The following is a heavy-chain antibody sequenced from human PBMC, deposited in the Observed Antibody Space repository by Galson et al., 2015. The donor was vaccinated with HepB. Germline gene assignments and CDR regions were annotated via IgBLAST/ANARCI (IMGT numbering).Heavy chain of an antibody. CDR3: ARFLADITRQGRGAFDI. V-gene: IGHV3-21*01. Sequence: SLRLSCAASGFTFSSYSMNWVRQAPGKGLEWVSSISSSSSYIYYADSVKGRFTISRDNAKNSLYLQMNSLRAEDTAVYYCARFLADITRQGRGAFDIWGQGTMVTVSS. CDR2: ISSSSSYI. J-gene: IGHJ3*02. CDR1: GFTFSSYS. D-gene: IGHD3-10*01.